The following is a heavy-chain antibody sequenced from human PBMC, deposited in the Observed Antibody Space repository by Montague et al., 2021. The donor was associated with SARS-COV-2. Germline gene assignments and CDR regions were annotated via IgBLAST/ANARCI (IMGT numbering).Heavy chain of an antibody. V-gene: IGHV4-34*01. D-gene: IGHD3-10*01. Sequence: SETLSLTCAVYGGSFSDFYWSWIRQPPGKGLEWIGEINHSGSSYYNPSLESRVTISVDTSKNQFSLKLSSVTAADTAVYYCASRNRGNRGAFDIWGQGTMVTVSS. CDR3: ASRNRGNRGAFDI. CDR2: INHSGSS. CDR1: GGSFSDFY. J-gene: IGHJ3*02.